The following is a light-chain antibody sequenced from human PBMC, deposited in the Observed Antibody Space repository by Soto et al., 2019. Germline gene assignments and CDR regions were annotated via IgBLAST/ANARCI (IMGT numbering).Light chain of an antibody. CDR1: SSDVGGYNY. J-gene: IGLJ3*02. Sequence: QSALTQPASVSGSSGQSITISCTGTSSDVGGYNYVSWYQQHPGKAPKLLIYQVTNRPSGVSHRFSGSKSGNTASLTISGLQADDEADYYCSSYTSSRIWVFGGGTKVTVL. CDR3: SSYTSSRIWV. V-gene: IGLV2-14*01. CDR2: QVT.